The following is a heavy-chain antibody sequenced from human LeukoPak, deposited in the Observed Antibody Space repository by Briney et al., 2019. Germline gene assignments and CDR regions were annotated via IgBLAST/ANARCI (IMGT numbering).Heavy chain of an antibody. V-gene: IGHV4-34*01. CDR2: IDHTGST. J-gene: IGHJ5*02. D-gene: IGHD3-10*01. CDR3: ARGLRFHVGSGNWFDL. Sequence: PSETLSLTCAVSGGTFRGYYWSWIRQPPGKGLAWLGEIDHTGSTNYNPSLESRVTLLFSTSKNQVSLNLNSLTAAHTAVYYCARGLRFHVGSGNWFDLWGQGTLVTVSS. CDR1: GGTFRGYY.